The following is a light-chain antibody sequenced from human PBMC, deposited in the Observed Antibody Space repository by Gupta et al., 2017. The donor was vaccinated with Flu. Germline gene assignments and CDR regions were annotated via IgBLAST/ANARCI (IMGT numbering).Light chain of an antibody. CDR3: QQYGRT. V-gene: IGKV3-20*01. Sequence: EIVLTQSPGTLALSPGERATLSCRASQSVSSRYLAWYQQKPGQTPRLLIYGTSSRATGIPDRFSGGGSGTDFTLTICRLEPEDFAVYYCQQYGRTFGQGTKVEMK. CDR1: QSVSSRY. CDR2: GTS. J-gene: IGKJ1*01.